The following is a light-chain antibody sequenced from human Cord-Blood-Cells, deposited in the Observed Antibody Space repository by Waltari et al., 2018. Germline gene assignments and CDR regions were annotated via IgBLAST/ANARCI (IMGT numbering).Light chain of an antibody. CDR2: DVS. CDR1: SSDAGGYNY. J-gene: IGLJ2*01. CDR3: SSYTSSSTVV. Sequence: QSALTQPASVSGSPGQSLTISCPGTSSDAGGYNYVSWYQQPPGKAPKLMIYDVSNRPSGVSNRFSGSKSGNTASLTISGLQAEDEADYYCSSYTSSSTVVFGGGTKLTVL. V-gene: IGLV2-14*01.